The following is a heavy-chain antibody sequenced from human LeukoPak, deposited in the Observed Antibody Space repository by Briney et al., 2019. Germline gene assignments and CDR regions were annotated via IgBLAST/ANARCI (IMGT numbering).Heavy chain of an antibody. D-gene: IGHD3-10*01. V-gene: IGHV3-53*01. CDR2: IYSGGST. CDR1: GFTVSSNY. Sequence: GGSLRLSCAASGFTVSSNYMSWVRQAPGKGLEWVSVIYSGGSTYYADSVKGRFTISRDNSKNTLYLQMNSLRAEDTAVYYCARVVRTYGSGSYPYDAFDIWGQGTMVTVSS. J-gene: IGHJ3*02. CDR3: ARVVRTYGSGSYPYDAFDI.